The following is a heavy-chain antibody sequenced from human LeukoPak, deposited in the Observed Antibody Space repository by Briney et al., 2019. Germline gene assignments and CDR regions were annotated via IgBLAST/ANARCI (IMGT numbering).Heavy chain of an antibody. CDR3: TRHPPNYYYYYMDV. CDR1: GVTFSGSA. CDR2: IRSKANSYAT. J-gene: IGHJ6*03. V-gene: IGHV3-73*01. Sequence: GGSLRLSCAASGVTFSGSAMHWVRQASGKGLEWVGRIRSKANSYATAYAASVKGRFTISRDDSKNTAYLQMNSLKTEDTAVYYCTRHPPNYYYYYMDVWGKGTTVTVSS.